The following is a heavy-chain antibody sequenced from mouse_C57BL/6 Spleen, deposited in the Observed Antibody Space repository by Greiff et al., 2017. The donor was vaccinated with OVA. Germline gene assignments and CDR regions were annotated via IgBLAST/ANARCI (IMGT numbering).Heavy chain of an antibody. CDR3: ARGGGLLPFAY. CDR2: IYPSDSET. D-gene: IGHD2-3*01. Sequence: VQLQQPGAELVRPGSSVKLSCKASGYTFTSYWMDWVKQRPGQGLEWIGNIYPSDSETHYNQKFKDKATLTVDKSSSTAYMQLSSLTSEDSAVDYCARGGGLLPFAYWGQGTLVTVSA. CDR1: GYTFTSYW. V-gene: IGHV1-61*01. J-gene: IGHJ3*01.